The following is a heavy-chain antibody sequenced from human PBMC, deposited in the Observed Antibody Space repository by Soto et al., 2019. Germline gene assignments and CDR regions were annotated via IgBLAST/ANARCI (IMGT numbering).Heavy chain of an antibody. J-gene: IGHJ4*02. Sequence: QVHLVQSGAAVKTPGASVKVSCKTSGFTFSNYGINWVRQAPGQGLEWMGWVSAYNGNTNYAQKFKGRVTMTADTATAAAYLELTTLASDATSVYYSAREARGYGDLDSLGQGTPVIVSP. V-gene: IGHV1-18*01. CDR2: VSAYNGNT. D-gene: IGHD2-21*02. CDR3: AREARGYGDLDS. CDR1: GFTFSNYG.